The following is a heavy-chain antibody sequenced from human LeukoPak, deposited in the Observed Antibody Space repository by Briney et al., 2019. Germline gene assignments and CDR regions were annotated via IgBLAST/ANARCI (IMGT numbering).Heavy chain of an antibody. CDR2: ISAYNGNT. CDR1: GYTFTSYG. V-gene: IGHV1-18*01. Sequence: ASVKVSCKASGYTFTSYGISWVRQAPRQGLEWMGWISAYNGNTNYAQKLQGRVTMTTDTSTSTAYMELRSLRSDDTAVYYCARDKSTYDILTGYYYYMDVWGKGTTVTVSS. D-gene: IGHD3-9*01. J-gene: IGHJ6*03. CDR3: ARDKSTYDILTGYYYYMDV.